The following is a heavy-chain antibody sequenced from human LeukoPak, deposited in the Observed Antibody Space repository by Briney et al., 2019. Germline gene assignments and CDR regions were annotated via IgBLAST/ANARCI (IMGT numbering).Heavy chain of an antibody. Sequence: GGSLRLSCAASGFTFSSYEMNWVRQATGKGLEWVSYISSGGSAIYYADSVKGRFTVSRDNAKNSLYLQMNSLRAEDTAVYYCARNDYSSSSYFYWGQGTLVTVSS. D-gene: IGHD6-6*01. J-gene: IGHJ4*02. CDR3: ARNDYSSSSYFY. CDR1: GFTFSSYE. CDR2: ISSGGSAI. V-gene: IGHV3-48*03.